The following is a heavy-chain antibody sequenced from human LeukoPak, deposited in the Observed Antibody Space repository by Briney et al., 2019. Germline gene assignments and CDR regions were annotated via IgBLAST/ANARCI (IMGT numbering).Heavy chain of an antibody. J-gene: IGHJ4*02. Sequence: PGGSLRLPCAASGFTFSNYWMSWVRQAPGKGLEWVANIKQDGSEKYYVDSVKGRFTISRDNAKNSLYLQMNSLRAEDTALYYCAREDQPRGTFDYWGQGILVTVSS. CDR2: IKQDGSEK. V-gene: IGHV3-7*05. D-gene: IGHD2-15*01. CDR3: AREDQPRGTFDY. CDR1: GFTFSNYW.